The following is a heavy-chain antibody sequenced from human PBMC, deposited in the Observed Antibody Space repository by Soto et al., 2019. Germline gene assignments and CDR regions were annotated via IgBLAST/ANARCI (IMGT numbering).Heavy chain of an antibody. Sequence: SATLSIAGNVSGDTLRSSTYYWGWIRQPPGKGLEWIGSIYYSGSTYYNPSLKSRVTISVDTSKNQFSLKLSSVTAADTAVYYCADYSSGWPDYWGQG. CDR3: ADYSSGWPDY. V-gene: IGHV4-39*01. J-gene: IGHJ4*02. CDR2: IYYSGST. D-gene: IGHD6-19*01. CDR1: GDTLRSSTYY.